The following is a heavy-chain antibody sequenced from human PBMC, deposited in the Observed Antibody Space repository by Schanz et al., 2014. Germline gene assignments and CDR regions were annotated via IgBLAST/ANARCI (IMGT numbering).Heavy chain of an antibody. Sequence: EVQLLESGGGLVQPGGSLRLSCATSGFSLDIFAVSWVRQAPGKGLEWVSYISSASSTINYADSVKGRFTISRDNAKNSLFLQMNSLRAEDTAVYYCARAGYDADNWFDPWGQGTLVTVSS. J-gene: IGHJ5*02. CDR2: ISSASSTI. CDR3: ARAGYDADNWFDP. V-gene: IGHV3-48*01. D-gene: IGHD2-2*01. CDR1: GFSLDIFA.